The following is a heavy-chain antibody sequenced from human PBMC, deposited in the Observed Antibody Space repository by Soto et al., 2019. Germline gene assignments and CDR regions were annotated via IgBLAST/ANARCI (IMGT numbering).Heavy chain of an antibody. D-gene: IGHD2-8*01. Sequence: GESLNISCKGSGSSLTSFWIGWVRQMLGKGLEWMGIIYPGDYDTRFSSPVQGHVTISADKSISTAYLKCSSLKASDTAKYYSATDEAHLIYYGMDFWGQGTRVTVSS. CDR2: IYPGDYDT. CDR3: ATDEAHLIYYGMDF. J-gene: IGHJ6*02. CDR1: GSSLTSFW. V-gene: IGHV5-51*01.